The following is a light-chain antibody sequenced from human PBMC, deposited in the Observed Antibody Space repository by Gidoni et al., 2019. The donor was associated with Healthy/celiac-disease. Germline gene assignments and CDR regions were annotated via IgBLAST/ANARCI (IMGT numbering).Light chain of an antibody. CDR1: QSISSW. V-gene: IGKV1-5*03. CDR2: KAS. Sequence: DIQLTQSPSTLSATVGGRVTITCRASQSISSWLAWYQQKPGKAPKLLFYKASSLESGVPSRFSGSGSGTEFTLTISSLQPDDFATYYCQQYNSYPYTFGQGTKLEIK. J-gene: IGKJ2*01. CDR3: QQYNSYPYT.